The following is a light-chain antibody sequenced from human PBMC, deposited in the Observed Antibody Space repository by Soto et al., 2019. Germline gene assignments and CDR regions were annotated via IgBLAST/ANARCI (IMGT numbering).Light chain of an antibody. CDR2: GNS. V-gene: IGLV1-40*01. CDR3: QSYDSSLRGPLEV. J-gene: IGLJ3*02. CDR1: SSNIGAGYD. Sequence: QSVLTQPPSVSGAPGQRVTISCTGSSSNIGAGYDVHWYQQLPGTAPKLLIYGNSNRPSGVPDRFSGSKSGTSASLAITGLQAEDEADYYCQSYDSSLRGPLEVFGGGTKLTVL.